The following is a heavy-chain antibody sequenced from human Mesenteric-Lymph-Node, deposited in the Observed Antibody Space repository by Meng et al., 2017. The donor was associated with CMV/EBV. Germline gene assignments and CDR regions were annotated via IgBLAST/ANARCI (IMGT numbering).Heavy chain of an antibody. CDR3: ARIYNFREADY. D-gene: IGHD3/OR15-3a*01. V-gene: IGHV4-39*07. Sequence: ESLKISCTVSGGSISTSLYYWGWIRQSPGKGLEYIGSIYFRGSTYYSPSFRSRVTISIDTSKNQFSLGLNSVTAADTAVYYCARIYNFREADYWGQGTLVTVSS. CDR2: IYFRGST. J-gene: IGHJ4*02. CDR1: GGSISTSLYY.